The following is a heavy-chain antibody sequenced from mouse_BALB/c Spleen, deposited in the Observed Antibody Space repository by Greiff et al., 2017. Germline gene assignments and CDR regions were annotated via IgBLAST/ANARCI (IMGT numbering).Heavy chain of an antibody. Sequence: EVQGVESGPELVKPGASVKVSCKASGYAFTSYNMYWVKQSHGKSLEWIGYIDPYNGGTSYNQKFKGKATLTVDKPSSTAYMHLNSLTSEDSAVYYCARRDYYGSRIFDYWGQGTTLTVSS. V-gene: IGHV1S135*01. D-gene: IGHD1-1*01. CDR3: ARRDYYGSRIFDY. CDR1: GYAFTSYN. CDR2: IDPYNGGT. J-gene: IGHJ2*01.